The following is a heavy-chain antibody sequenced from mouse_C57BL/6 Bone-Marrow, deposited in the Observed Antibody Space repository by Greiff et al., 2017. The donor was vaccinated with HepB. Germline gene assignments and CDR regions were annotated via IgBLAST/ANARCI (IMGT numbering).Heavy chain of an antibody. CDR2: IYPGNSDT. V-gene: IGHV1-5*01. CDR3: TRGITTVVPDY. CDR1: GYTFTSYW. Sequence: EVKVVESGTVLARPGASVKMSCKTSGYTFTSYWMHWVKQRPGQGLEWIGAIYPGNSDTSYNQKFKGKAKLTAVTSASTAYMELSSLTNEDSAVYYCTRGITTVVPDYWGQGTTLTVSS. D-gene: IGHD1-1*01. J-gene: IGHJ2*01.